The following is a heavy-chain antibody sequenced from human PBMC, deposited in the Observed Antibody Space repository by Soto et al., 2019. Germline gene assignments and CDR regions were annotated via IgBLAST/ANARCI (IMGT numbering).Heavy chain of an antibody. D-gene: IGHD2-2*01. Sequence: SETLSLTCAVSGGSISSGGYSWSWIRQPPGKGLEWIGYMYHSGSMYYNPSLKSRVTISIDRSKNQFSLKPSSVTAADTAVYSCARVPDYWGQGILVTVS. CDR2: MYHSGSM. J-gene: IGHJ4*02. CDR1: GGSISSGGYS. V-gene: IGHV4-30-2*01. CDR3: ARVPDY.